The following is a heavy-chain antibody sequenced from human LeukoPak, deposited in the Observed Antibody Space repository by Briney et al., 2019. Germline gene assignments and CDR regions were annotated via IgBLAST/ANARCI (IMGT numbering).Heavy chain of an antibody. J-gene: IGHJ5*02. CDR1: VYSFTHYY. V-gene: IGHV1-2*02. CDR3: ACVCSSGSCYYR. Sequence: ASVKVSCKASVYSFTHYYIHWVRQDPGQALEWMGWINPNTCGTNYAQKFQGRVTMTTDTSTSTAYMELRSLRSDDTAVYYCACVCSSGSCYYRWGQGTLATVSS. D-gene: IGHD2-15*01. CDR2: INPNTCGT.